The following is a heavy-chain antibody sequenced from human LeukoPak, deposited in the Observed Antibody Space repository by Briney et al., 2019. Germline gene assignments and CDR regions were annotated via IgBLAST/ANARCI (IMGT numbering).Heavy chain of an antibody. CDR2: ISSSGSTI. J-gene: IGHJ3*02. D-gene: IGHD5-12*01. Sequence: GGSLRLSCAASGFTFSSYEMNWVRQAPGKGLEWVSYISSSGSTIYYADSVKGRFTISRDNAKNSLYLQMNSLRAEDTAVYYCARVKEASAFDIWGQGTMVTVSS. V-gene: IGHV3-48*03. CDR3: ARVKEASAFDI. CDR1: GFTFSSYE.